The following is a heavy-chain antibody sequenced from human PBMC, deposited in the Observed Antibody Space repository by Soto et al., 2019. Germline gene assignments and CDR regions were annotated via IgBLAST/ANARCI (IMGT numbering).Heavy chain of an antibody. CDR1: GFTFSSYA. CDR2: ISGSGGST. V-gene: IGHV3-23*01. D-gene: IGHD3-22*01. CDR3: AKDWVRDSYDSSGYLDY. J-gene: IGHJ4*02. Sequence: EVQLLESGGGLVQPGGSLRLSCAASGFTFSSYAMSWVRQAPGKGLEWVPAISGSGGSTYYADSVEGRFTISRDNYKTTLYLQMNSLRAEDTAVYYCAKDWVRDSYDSSGYLDYWGQGTLVTVSS.